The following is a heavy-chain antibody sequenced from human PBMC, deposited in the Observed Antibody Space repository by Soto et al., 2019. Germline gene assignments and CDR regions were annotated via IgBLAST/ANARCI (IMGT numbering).Heavy chain of an antibody. V-gene: IGHV4-59*01. Sequence: SGTLSLTCTVGSISTYYWNWIRQPPGKGLEWIGYIYYMGRTNYNPSLKSRVTMSIDTSKNQFSLKLSSVTAADTAVYYCARVGPGSSGYYFSSSRAPNWGQGTLVTVS. CDR2: IYYMGRT. CDR1: GSISTYY. CDR3: ARVGPGSSGYYFSSSRAPN. D-gene: IGHD3-22*01. J-gene: IGHJ4*02.